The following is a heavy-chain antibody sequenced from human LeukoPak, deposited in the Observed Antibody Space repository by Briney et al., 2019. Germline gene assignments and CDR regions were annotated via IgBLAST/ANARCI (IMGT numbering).Heavy chain of an antibody. CDR2: IYSGGST. D-gene: IGHD6-19*01. Sequence: GGSLRLSCAASGFTVSSNYMSWVRQAPGKGLEWVSVIYSGGSTYYADSVKGRFTISRDNSKNTLYLQMNSLRAEDTAVYYCAKGKQWLEHGMDVWGQGTTVTVSS. V-gene: IGHV3-66*01. CDR1: GFTVSSNY. J-gene: IGHJ6*02. CDR3: AKGKQWLEHGMDV.